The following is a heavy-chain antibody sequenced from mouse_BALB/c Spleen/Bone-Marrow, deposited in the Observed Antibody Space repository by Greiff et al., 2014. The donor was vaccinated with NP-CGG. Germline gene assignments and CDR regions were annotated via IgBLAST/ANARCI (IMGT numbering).Heavy chain of an antibody. J-gene: IGHJ2*01. Sequence: VQLQQSAGELARPGASVKMSCKASGYTFTGNTIQWVKQRPGQGLEWIGYINPTRGYTDYNQKFKDKTTLTADKSSSTAYMQLSSLTSEDSAVYYCAREATYYAYFDYWGQGTILTVSS. CDR1: GYTFTGNT. CDR3: AREATYYAYFDY. CDR2: INPTRGYT. V-gene: IGHV1-4*02. D-gene: IGHD1-1*01.